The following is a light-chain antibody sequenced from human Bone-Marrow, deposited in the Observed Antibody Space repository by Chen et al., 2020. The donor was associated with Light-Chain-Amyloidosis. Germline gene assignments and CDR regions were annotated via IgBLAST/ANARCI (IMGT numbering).Light chain of an antibody. CDR2: DAS. Sequence: EIVLTQSPGTLSLSPGERATLPCRASPSLSSRYLAWYQQKLGQAPRLLIYDASSRATGIPDRFSVSWSVADLTRTISRLVPEECAGYYCEQSARSPWTVGQGTKVG. CDR3: EQSARSPWT. V-gene: IGKV3-20*01. J-gene: IGKJ1*01. CDR1: PSLSSRY.